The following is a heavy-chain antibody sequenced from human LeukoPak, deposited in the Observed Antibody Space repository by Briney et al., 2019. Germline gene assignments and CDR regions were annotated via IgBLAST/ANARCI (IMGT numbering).Heavy chain of an antibody. CDR3: ARHGIDNYDTGAYSNWFDP. J-gene: IGHJ5*01. CDR1: GGLFSGYY. V-gene: IGHV4-34*01. Sequence: PSETLSLTCAVYGGLFSGYYWSWIRQPPGKGLEWIGEINHSGSTNYNPSLKSRVTISEDTSKNQFSLKLSSVTAADTAVYYCARHGIDNYDTGAYSNWFDPWGQGTLVTVSS. D-gene: IGHD3-22*01. CDR2: INHSGST.